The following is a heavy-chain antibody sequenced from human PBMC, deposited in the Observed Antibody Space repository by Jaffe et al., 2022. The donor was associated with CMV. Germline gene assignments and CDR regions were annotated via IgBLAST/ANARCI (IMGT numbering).Heavy chain of an antibody. J-gene: IGHJ6*02. Sequence: QVQLVESGGGLVKPGGSLRLSCAASGFTFSDYYMSWIRQAPGKGLEWVSYISSSGSTIYYADSVKGRFTISRDNAKNSLYLQMNSLRAEDTAVYYCASRARGYCSGGSCYAYYYGMDVWGQGTTVTVSS. D-gene: IGHD2-15*01. CDR3: ASRARGYCSGGSCYAYYYGMDV. V-gene: IGHV3-11*01. CDR2: ISSSGSTI. CDR1: GFTFSDYY.